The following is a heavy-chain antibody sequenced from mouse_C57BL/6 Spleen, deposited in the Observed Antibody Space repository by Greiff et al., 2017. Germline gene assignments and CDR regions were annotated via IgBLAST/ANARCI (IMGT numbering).Heavy chain of an antibody. CDR2: IYPSDSET. CDR3: ARKDYYGSSYAMGY. V-gene: IGHV1-61*01. D-gene: IGHD1-1*01. J-gene: IGHJ4*01. CDR1: GYTFTSYW. Sequence: QVQLQQPGAELVRPGSSVKLSCKASGYTFTSYWMDWVKQRPGQGLEWIGNIYPSDSETHYNQKFKDKATLTVDKSSSTAYMQLSSLTSEDSAVYYCARKDYYGSSYAMGYWGQGTSVTVSS.